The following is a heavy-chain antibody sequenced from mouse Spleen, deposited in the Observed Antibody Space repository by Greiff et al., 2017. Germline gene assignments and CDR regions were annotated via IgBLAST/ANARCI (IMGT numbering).Heavy chain of an antibody. Sequence: EVKLMESGEGLVKPGGSLKLSCAASGFTFSSYAMSWVRQTPEKRLEWVAYISSGGDYIYYADTVKGRFTISRDNARNTLYLQMSSLKSEDTAMDYCTRAYGYFDYWGQGTTLTVSS. CDR3: TRAYGYFDY. J-gene: IGHJ2*01. D-gene: IGHD2-2*01. CDR1: GFTFSSYA. V-gene: IGHV5-9-1*02. CDR2: ISSGGDYI.